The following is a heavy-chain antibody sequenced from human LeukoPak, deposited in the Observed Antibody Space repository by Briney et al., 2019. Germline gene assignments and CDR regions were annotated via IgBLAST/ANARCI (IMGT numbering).Heavy chain of an antibody. J-gene: IGHJ4*02. CDR1: GFTFDDYA. CDR2: ISWNSGSI. Sequence: GGSLRLSCAASGFTFDDYAMHWVRQAPGKGLEWVSGISWNSGSIGYADSVKGRFPISRDNAKNSLYLQMNSLRAEDTALYYCAKWNYYDSSGYSPFYFDYWGQGTLVTVSS. CDR3: AKWNYYDSSGYSPFYFDY. V-gene: IGHV3-9*01. D-gene: IGHD3-22*01.